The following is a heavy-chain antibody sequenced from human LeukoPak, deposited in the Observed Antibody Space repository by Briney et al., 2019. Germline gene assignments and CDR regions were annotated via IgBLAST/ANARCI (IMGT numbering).Heavy chain of an antibody. J-gene: IGHJ6*03. D-gene: IGHD6-13*01. CDR2: IYHGGST. CDR1: GYSISSGYY. Sequence: PSETLSLTCTVSGYSISSGYYWGWIRQPPGKGLEWIGIIYHGGSTYYNPSLKSRVTISVDTSRNQFSLKLSSVTAADTAVYYCAREVQRMGISAAGTEYSYYYMDVWGKGTTVTISS. V-gene: IGHV4-38-2*02. CDR3: AREVQRMGISAAGTEYSYYYMDV.